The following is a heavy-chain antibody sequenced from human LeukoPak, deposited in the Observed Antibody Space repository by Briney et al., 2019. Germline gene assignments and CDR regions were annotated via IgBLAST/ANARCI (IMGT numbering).Heavy chain of an antibody. D-gene: IGHD5-18*01. Sequence: GASVKVSCKASGYTFTSYGISWVRQAPVQGLEWMGWISAYNGNTNYAQKLQGRVTMTTDTSTSTAYMELRSLRSDDTAVYYCARVLRYSYGYSGLDYWGQGTLVTVSS. CDR3: ARVLRYSYGYSGLDY. V-gene: IGHV1-18*01. CDR1: GYTFTSYG. CDR2: ISAYNGNT. J-gene: IGHJ4*02.